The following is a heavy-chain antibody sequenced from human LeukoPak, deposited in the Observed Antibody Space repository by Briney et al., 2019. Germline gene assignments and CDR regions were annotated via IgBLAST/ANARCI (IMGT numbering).Heavy chain of an antibody. CDR1: GFTFSSYA. V-gene: IGHV3-64*01. Sequence: GGSLRLSCAASGFTFSSYAMHWVRQAPGKGLEYVSAISSNGGGTYYANSVKGRFTISRDNSKNTLYLQMGSLRAEDMAVYYCARVEAEYDSSGYDSWGQGALVTVSS. D-gene: IGHD3-22*01. J-gene: IGHJ4*02. CDR2: ISSNGGGT. CDR3: ARVEAEYDSSGYDS.